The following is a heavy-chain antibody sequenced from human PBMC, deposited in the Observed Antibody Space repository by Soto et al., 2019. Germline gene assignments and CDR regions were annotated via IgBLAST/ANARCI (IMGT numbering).Heavy chain of an antibody. Sequence: GGSLRLSCAASGFTFSDYSMNWVRQAPGKWLYLVSYISSSSVTIYYADSVRGRFTISRDNAKNSLYLQMNSLRAEDTAVYYCARDQHGDTGWYAHYWGQGTLVTVSS. CDR1: GFTFSDYS. CDR2: ISSSSVTI. CDR3: ARDQHGDTGWYAHY. J-gene: IGHJ4*02. V-gene: IGHV3-48*01. D-gene: IGHD6-19*01.